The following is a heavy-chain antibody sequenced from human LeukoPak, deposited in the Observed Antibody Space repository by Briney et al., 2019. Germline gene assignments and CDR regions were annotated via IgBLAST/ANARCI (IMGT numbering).Heavy chain of an antibody. CDR1: GFTFSSYS. V-gene: IGHV3-21*01. D-gene: IGHD3-22*01. CDR2: ISSSSYI. CDR3: ARDQVNRSYYYDSSGYCDY. Sequence: PGGSLRLSCAASGFTFSSYSMNWVRQAPGKGLEWVSSISSSSYIYYADSVKGRFTISRDNAKNSLYLQMNSLRAEDTAVYYCARDQVNRSYYYDSSGYCDYWGQGTLVTVSS. J-gene: IGHJ4*02.